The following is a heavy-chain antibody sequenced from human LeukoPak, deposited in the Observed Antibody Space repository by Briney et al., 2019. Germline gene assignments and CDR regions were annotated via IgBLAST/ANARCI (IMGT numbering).Heavy chain of an antibody. D-gene: IGHD6-13*01. CDR2: IYHSGST. J-gene: IGHJ6*03. CDR3: ARHWQQLVWGDYMDV. V-gene: IGHV4-38-2*01. CDR1: GYSISSGYY. Sequence: SETLSLTCAVSGYSISSGYYWGWIRQPPGKGLERIGSIYHSGSTYYNPSLKSRVTISVDTSKNQFSLKLSSVTAADTAVYYRARHWQQLVWGDYMDVWGKGTTVTVSS.